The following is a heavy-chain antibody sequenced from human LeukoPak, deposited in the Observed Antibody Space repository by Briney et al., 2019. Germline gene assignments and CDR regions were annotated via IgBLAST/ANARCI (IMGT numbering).Heavy chain of an antibody. CDR2: IKQDGSEK. V-gene: IGHV3-7*01. Sequence: GGSLRLSCAASGFALSSYWMSWVRQAPGKGLEWVANIKQDGSEKYYVDSVKGRLTISRDNAKNSLYLQMNSLRAEDTAVYYCARDGGTARALPMDYWGQGTLVTVSS. J-gene: IGHJ4*02. CDR3: ARDGGTARALPMDY. D-gene: IGHD6-6*01. CDR1: GFALSSYW.